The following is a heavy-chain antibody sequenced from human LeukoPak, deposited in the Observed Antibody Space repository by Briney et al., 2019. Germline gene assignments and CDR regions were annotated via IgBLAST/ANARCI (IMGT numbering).Heavy chain of an antibody. V-gene: IGHV1-18*04. CDR1: GYTFTGFY. CDR2: ISSYNGDT. D-gene: IGHD4-23*01. Sequence: ASVKVSCKASGYTFTGFYMHWVRQAPGQGLEWMGWISSYNGDTKYAQKVQGRVTVTTDTSTSTAYMELRSLSLDDTAVYYCARGDYGGGFDYWGQGTLVTVSS. CDR3: ARGDYGGGFDY. J-gene: IGHJ4*02.